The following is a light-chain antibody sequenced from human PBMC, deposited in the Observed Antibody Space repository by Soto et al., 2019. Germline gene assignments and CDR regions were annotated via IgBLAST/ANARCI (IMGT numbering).Light chain of an antibody. CDR3: QAWDSSTVV. CDR2: QDS. V-gene: IGLV3-1*01. J-gene: IGLJ2*01. CDR1: RLGHKY. Sequence: SYELTQPPSVSVSPGQTASIACSGERLGHKYAYWYQQKPGQSPVLVIYQDSKRPSGIPERFSGSNSGNTATLTISGTQTMDEADYFCQAWDSSTVVFGGGTKLTVL.